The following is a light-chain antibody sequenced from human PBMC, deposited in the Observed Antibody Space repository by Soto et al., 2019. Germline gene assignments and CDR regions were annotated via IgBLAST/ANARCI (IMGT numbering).Light chain of an antibody. CDR2: AAS. CDR1: QGIGSD. CDR3: LQHNSYPRA. V-gene: IGKV1-17*01. J-gene: IGKJ1*01. Sequence: QMTQSPSSLSASVGDRVTITCRASQGIGSDLGWYQQKPGKAPNRLIYAASSLQSGVPSRFSGSGSGTEFTLTISSLQPEDFATYYCLQHNSYPRAFGQGTKVEIK.